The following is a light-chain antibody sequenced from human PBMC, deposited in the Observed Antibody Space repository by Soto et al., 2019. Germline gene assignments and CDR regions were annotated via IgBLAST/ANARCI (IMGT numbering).Light chain of an antibody. CDR1: SSDVGGYGL. CDR3: CSYAGNFIWV. Sequence: QSVLTQPRSVSGSPGQSVTISCTGTSSDVGGYGLASWYQQYPGKAPKLIIFDVSGRPSGVPNRFSGSKSGNTASLTVSGLQAEDEGDYYCCSYAGNFIWVFGGGTKVTVL. J-gene: IGLJ3*02. CDR2: DVS. V-gene: IGLV2-11*01.